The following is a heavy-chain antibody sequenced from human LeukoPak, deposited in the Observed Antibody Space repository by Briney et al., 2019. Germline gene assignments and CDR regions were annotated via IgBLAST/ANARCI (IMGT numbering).Heavy chain of an antibody. D-gene: IGHD6-19*01. CDR1: AGSFSNYY. J-gene: IGHJ3*01. CDR2: VYHSGST. CDR3: ARGSAVYGFDV. Sequence: SETLSLTCVVYAGSFSNYYWSWIRQIPGKGLEWIGEVYHSGSTDHNPSLKSRITISIDTSKSHFSLKLSSVTVADTAVYYCARGSAVYGFDVWGQGTRVTVSS. V-gene: IGHV4-34*01.